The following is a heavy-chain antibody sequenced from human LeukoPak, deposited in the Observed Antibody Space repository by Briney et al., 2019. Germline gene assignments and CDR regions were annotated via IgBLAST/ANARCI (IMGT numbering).Heavy chain of an antibody. D-gene: IGHD2-21*01. CDR3: ARERQDTILHSGAFDI. CDR2: IASDGSHT. J-gene: IGHJ3*02. Sequence: GGSLRLSCAASGFTFSSYFMHWVRQAPGKGLEWVADIASDGSHTFYVGSVKGRFTISRDNFKNTLYLQMNSLRAEDTAVYFCARERQDTILHSGAFDIWGQGTMVTVSS. CDR1: GFTFSSYF. V-gene: IGHV3-30-3*01.